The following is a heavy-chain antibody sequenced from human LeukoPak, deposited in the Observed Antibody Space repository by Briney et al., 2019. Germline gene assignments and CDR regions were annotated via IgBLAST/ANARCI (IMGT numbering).Heavy chain of an antibody. V-gene: IGHV1-2*02. J-gene: IGHJ4*02. D-gene: IGHD2-2*01. Sequence: ASVKVSCKASGYTFTGYYMHWVRQAPGQRLEWMGWVNPNSGGTNYAQKFQGRVTMTRDTSISTAYMELSRLRSDDTAVYYCARDILEYQLLALGYYWGQGTLVTVSS. CDR2: VNPNSGGT. CDR1: GYTFTGYY. CDR3: ARDILEYQLLALGYY.